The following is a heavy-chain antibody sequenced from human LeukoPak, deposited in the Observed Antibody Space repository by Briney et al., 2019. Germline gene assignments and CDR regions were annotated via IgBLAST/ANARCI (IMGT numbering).Heavy chain of an antibody. V-gene: IGHV3-23*01. Sequence: PGGSLRLSCAASGFTFSSYAMSWVRQAPGKGLEWVSAISGSGGSTYYADSVKGRFTISRDNSKNTLYLQMNSLRAEDTAVYYCAKDALRYFDWLLWTYFDYWGQGTLVTVSS. CDR2: ISGSGGST. J-gene: IGHJ4*02. CDR1: GFTFSSYA. CDR3: AKDALRYFDWLLWTYFDY. D-gene: IGHD3-9*01.